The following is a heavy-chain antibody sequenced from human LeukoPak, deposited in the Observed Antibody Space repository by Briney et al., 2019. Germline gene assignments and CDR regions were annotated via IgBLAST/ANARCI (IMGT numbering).Heavy chain of an antibody. CDR3: AKENSYYYYYYMDV. V-gene: IGHV3-23*01. CDR2: ISGSGRTT. Sequence: GGSLRLSCAASGFTFSSYAMSWVRQAPGKGLEWVSGISGSGRTTYYADSVKGRFTISRDNSKNTLYLQMNSLRAEDTAVYYCAKENSYYYYYYMDVWGKGTTVTISS. J-gene: IGHJ6*03. CDR1: GFTFSSYA. D-gene: IGHD1-7*01.